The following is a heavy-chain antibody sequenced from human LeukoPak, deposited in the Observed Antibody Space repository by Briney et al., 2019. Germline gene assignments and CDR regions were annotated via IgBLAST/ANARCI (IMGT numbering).Heavy chain of an antibody. J-gene: IGHJ3*02. CDR3: AKDQRRGDYLGRDPFDI. CDR1: GFTFSNYA. D-gene: IGHD4-17*01. CDR2: IRYNGNDK. Sequence: GGSLRLSCAASGFTFSNYAMHWVRQAPGKGLEWVAFIRYNGNDKYYADSVKGRFTISRDNSKNTLYLQMNSLRAEDTAVYYCAKDQRRGDYLGRDPFDIWGQGTMVTVSS. V-gene: IGHV3-30*02.